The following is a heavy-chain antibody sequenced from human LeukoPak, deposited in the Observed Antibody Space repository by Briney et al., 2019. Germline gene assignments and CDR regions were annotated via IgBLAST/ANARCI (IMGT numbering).Heavy chain of an antibody. V-gene: IGHV3-21*01. D-gene: IGHD2-2*01. CDR1: GFTFSSYS. Sequence: GGSLRLSCAASGFTFSSYSMNWVRQAPGKGLEWVSSISSSSSYIYYADSVKGRFTISRDNAKNSLYLQMNSLRAEDTAVYYFARVSVPPGGFYYYMDVWGKGTTVTVSS. CDR2: ISSSSSYI. CDR3: ARVSVPPGGFYYYMDV. J-gene: IGHJ6*03.